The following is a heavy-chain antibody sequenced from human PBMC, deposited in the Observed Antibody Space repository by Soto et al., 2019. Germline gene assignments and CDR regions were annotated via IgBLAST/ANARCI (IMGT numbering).Heavy chain of an antibody. V-gene: IGHV1-46*01. Sequence: QVQLVQSGAEVKKPGASVKVSCKASGYTFTSYYMHWVRQAPGQGLEWMGIINPSGGSTSYAQKFQGRVTMTRDKSTSTVYMELSSLRSEDTAVYYCARALLPSSSRYYGMDVWGQGTTVTVSS. J-gene: IGHJ6*02. CDR1: GYTFTSYY. CDR3: ARALLPSSSRYYGMDV. CDR2: INPSGGST. D-gene: IGHD3-16*02.